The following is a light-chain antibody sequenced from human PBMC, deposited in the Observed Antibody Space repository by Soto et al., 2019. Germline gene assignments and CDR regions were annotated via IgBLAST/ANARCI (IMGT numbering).Light chain of an antibody. CDR1: SSDVGAFNY. Sequence: QSALTQPPSVSGSPRQSVSISCTGTSSDVGAFNYVSWYQQHPGEAPKLMIYDVSRRPSGVPDRFSGSKSGNTASLTISGLQAEDESYYYCCSLAGSDTVIFGGGTKLTVL. CDR2: DVS. CDR3: CSLAGSDTVI. J-gene: IGLJ2*01. V-gene: IGLV2-11*01.